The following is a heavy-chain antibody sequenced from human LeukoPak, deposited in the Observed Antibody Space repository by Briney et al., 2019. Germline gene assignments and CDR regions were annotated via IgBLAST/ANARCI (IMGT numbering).Heavy chain of an antibody. CDR2: INPNSGGT. J-gene: IGHJ6*02. CDR1: GYTFTGYY. D-gene: IGHD1-26*01. CDR3: ARAVKGGSYFRYYYYGMDV. Sequence: GASVKVSCKASGYTFTGYYMHWVRQAPGQGLEWMGWINPNSGGTNYAQKFQGWFTMTRDTSISTAYMELSRLRSDDTAVYYCARAVKGGSYFRYYYYGMDVWGQGTTVTVSS. V-gene: IGHV1-2*04.